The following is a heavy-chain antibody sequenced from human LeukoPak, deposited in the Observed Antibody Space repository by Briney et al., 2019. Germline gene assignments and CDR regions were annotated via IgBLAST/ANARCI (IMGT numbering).Heavy chain of an antibody. CDR3: ARVVDHDYSDYYLDY. D-gene: IGHD4-11*01. Sequence: GGSLRLSCAASAFTFSTSDMSWVRQAPGKGLEWVSVISSSGGRTYYADSVKGRFTISRDNSKNTLYLQMNSLRAEDTAVYYCARVVDHDYSDYYLDYWGQGTLVTVSS. J-gene: IGHJ4*02. CDR2: ISSSGGRT. CDR1: AFTFSTSD. V-gene: IGHV3-23*01.